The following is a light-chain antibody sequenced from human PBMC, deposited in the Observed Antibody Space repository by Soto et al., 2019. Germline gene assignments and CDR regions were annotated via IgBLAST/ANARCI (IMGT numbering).Light chain of an antibody. Sequence: EIVLTQSPATLSLSPGERATLSCRASQSVISYLAWYQQKPGQAPRLLIYDASNRATGIPARFSGSGSGTVFALTISSLDPDDFAIYYCQQRFNWPPITFGQGTRLEIK. CDR3: QQRFNWPPIT. CDR1: QSVISY. V-gene: IGKV3-11*01. J-gene: IGKJ5*01. CDR2: DAS.